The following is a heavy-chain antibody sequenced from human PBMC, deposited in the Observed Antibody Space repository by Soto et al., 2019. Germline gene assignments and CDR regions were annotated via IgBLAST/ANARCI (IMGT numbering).Heavy chain of an antibody. CDR2: ISGSGGST. CDR3: AKPRDGYNFHYSGMDV. V-gene: IGHV3-23*01. CDR1: GFTFSSYA. J-gene: IGHJ6*02. Sequence: EVQLLESGGGLVQPGGSLRLSCAASGFTFSSYAMSWVRQAPGKGLEWVSAISGSGGSTYYADSVKGRFTISRDNSKNKLYLQMNSLRAEDTAVYYSAKPRDGYNFHYSGMDVWGQGTTVTVSS. D-gene: IGHD5-12*01.